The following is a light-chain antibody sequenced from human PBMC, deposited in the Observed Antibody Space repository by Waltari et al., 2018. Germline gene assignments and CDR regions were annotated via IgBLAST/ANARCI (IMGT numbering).Light chain of an antibody. V-gene: IGKV1-5*01. CDR1: QSISRW. J-gene: IGKJ1*01. CDR2: AAS. CDR3: QQYNGYSGT. Sequence: DIQMTQSPSTLSASVGDSVTIPCRAIQSISRWLAWYQHKPGKAPKLLIYAASSLQNGIPSRFSGSGSDTEFTLTISSLQPDDFATYYCQQYNGYSGTFGQGTKVEIK.